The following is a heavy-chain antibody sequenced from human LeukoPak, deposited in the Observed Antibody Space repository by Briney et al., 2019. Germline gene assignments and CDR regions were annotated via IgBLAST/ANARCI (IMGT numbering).Heavy chain of an antibody. D-gene: IGHD3-22*01. CDR2: IIPILGIA. Sequence: SVKVYCEASGGTFSSYAISWVRQAPGQGLEWMGRIIPILGIANYAQKFQGRVTITADKSTSTAYMELSSLRSEDTAVYYCAWVPMDSSGSGDYWGQGTLVTVSS. CDR3: AWVPMDSSGSGDY. CDR1: GGTFSSYA. J-gene: IGHJ4*02. V-gene: IGHV1-69*04.